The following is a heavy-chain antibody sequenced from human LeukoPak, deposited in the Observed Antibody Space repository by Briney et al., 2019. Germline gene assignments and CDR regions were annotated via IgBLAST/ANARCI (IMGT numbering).Heavy chain of an antibody. CDR2: ISGSGHKS. CDR1: RFIFSSYS. D-gene: IGHD5-18*01. J-gene: IGHJ6*02. Sequence: GGSLRLSCAASRFIFSSYSMNWVRQAPGKGLECVSAISGSGHKSYYADSVEGRFTVSRDNSRNTLFMQMNSLRAEDTAVYYCARVSGTIQIWPQPFGDGMAVWGQGTTVTVSS. V-gene: IGHV3-23*01. CDR3: ARVSGTIQIWPQPFGDGMAV.